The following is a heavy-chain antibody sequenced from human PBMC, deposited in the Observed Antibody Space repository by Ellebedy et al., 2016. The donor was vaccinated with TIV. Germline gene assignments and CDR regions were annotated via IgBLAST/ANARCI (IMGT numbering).Heavy chain of an antibody. CDR2: INQGGSDK. J-gene: IGHJ6*02. D-gene: IGHD4-17*01. CDR3: ARDGAYGDYAPGQYGMDV. V-gene: IGHV3-7*03. CDR1: GFSFRSYW. Sequence: GGSLRLSCGASGFSFRSYWMTWVRQAPGKGLEWVANINQGGSDKYYVDSLRGRFTISRDNAQNSLYLQMNSLRVEDTAVYYCARDGAYGDYAPGQYGMDVWGQGTTVIVS.